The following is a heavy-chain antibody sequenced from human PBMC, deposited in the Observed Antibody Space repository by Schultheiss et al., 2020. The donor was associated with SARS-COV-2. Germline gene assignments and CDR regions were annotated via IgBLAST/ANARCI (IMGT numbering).Heavy chain of an antibody. D-gene: IGHD1-1*01. V-gene: IGHV3-53*01. CDR2: IYSGGST. CDR1: GLTVRTNY. J-gene: IGHJ6*02. CDR3: ARGESKRNMDV. Sequence: GGSLRLSCAASGLTVRTNYMSWVRQAPGKGLEWVSVIYSGGSTYYADSVKGRFTISRDNSKNTVHLQMNSLRAEDTAIYYCARGESKRNMDVWGQGTTVTVSS.